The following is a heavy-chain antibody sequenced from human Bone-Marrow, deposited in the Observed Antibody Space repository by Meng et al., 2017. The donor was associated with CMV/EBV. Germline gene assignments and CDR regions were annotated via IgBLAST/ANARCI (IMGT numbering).Heavy chain of an antibody. CDR1: DGSFNAYY. J-gene: IGHJ4*02. CDR3: ARGSCSSTSCYHAGVAGISSGFDY. CDR2: INHSGST. D-gene: IGHD2-2*01. Sequence: SETLSLTCTVYDGSFNAYYYNWFRQAPGKGLEWIGEINHSGSTNYNPSLKSRVTISVDTSKNQFSLKLSSVTAADTAVYYCARGSCSSTSCYHAGVAGISSGFDYWGQGTLVTVAS. V-gene: IGHV4-34*01.